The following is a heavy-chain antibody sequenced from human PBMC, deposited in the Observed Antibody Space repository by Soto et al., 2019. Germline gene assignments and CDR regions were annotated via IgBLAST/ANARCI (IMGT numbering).Heavy chain of an antibody. V-gene: IGHV3-23*01. CDR3: AKGYCSSTSCSYDY. CDR1: GLTFSSYA. CDR2: ISGCGGST. D-gene: IGHD2-2*01. J-gene: IGHJ4*02. Sequence: EVQLLESGGGLVQPGGSLRLSCAASGLTFSSYAMRWVRQAPGKGLEWVSGISGCGGSTYYADSVKGRFTISRDNSKNTLYLQMNSLRAEDTAVYYCAKGYCSSTSCSYDYWGQGTLVTVSS.